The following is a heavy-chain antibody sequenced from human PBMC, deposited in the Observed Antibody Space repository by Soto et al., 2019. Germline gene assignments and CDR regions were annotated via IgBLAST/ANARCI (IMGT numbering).Heavy chain of an antibody. D-gene: IGHD5-18*01. CDR2: ISGSGGST. J-gene: IGHJ4*02. Sequence: EVQLLESGGGLVQPGGSLRLSCAASGFTFSSYAMSWVRQAPGKGLEWVSAISGSGGSTYYADSVKGRFTISRDNSKNTLYLQMNSLRAEDTAVYYCAKTRGRGIQLWLAGGDLFDYWGQGTLVTVSS. CDR1: GFTFSSYA. CDR3: AKTRGRGIQLWLAGGDLFDY. V-gene: IGHV3-23*01.